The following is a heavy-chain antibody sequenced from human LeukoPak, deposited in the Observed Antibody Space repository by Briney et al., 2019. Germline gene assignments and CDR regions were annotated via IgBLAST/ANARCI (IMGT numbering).Heavy chain of an antibody. CDR3: ARDEMGDV. CDR1: GGSISGYY. J-gene: IGHJ6*02. D-gene: IGHD2-8*01. CDR2: TYYSGST. V-gene: IGHV4-59*01. Sequence: PSETLCLTCTVSGGSISGYYWSWIRQPPGKGLEWIGYTYYSGSTYYNPSLKSRVTISVDTSKNQFSLKLNSVTAADTAVYYCARDEMGDVWGQGTTVTVSS.